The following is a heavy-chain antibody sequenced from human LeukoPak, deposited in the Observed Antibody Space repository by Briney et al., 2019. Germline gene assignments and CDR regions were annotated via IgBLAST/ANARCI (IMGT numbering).Heavy chain of an antibody. CDR1: GYTFTGYY. CDR2: MNPNHGDT. Sequence: GASVKVSCKASGYTFTGYYLHWVRQAPGQGLEWMGWMNPNHGDTNYAQNFQGRVTMTRDTSTNPAYMELDRLGSDDTSVYDCARGNCAGLCSGRYWLQGTLVSVSS. V-gene: IGHV1-2*02. CDR3: ARGNCAGLCSGRY. J-gene: IGHJ4*02. D-gene: IGHD2-21*02.